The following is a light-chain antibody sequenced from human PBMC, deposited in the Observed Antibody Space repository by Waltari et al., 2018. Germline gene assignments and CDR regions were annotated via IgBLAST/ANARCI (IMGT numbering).Light chain of an antibody. CDR2: VDSDGSH. Sequence: QLMLTQSPSASASLGASVNLTCTLSSGYSSYPIAWHQQQPEKGPRYLMKVDSDGSHLKGDGIPDRFSGSSSGSGRYLTISGLQSEDEADYYCQTGGFGSWVFGGGTKLTVL. CDR3: QTGGFGSWV. V-gene: IGLV4-69*01. J-gene: IGLJ3*02. CDR1: SGYSSYP.